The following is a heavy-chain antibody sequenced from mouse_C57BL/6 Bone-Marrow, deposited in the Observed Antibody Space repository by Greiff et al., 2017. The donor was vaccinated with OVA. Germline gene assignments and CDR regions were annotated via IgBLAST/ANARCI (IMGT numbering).Heavy chain of an antibody. CDR2: IYPRSGNT. V-gene: IGHV1-81*01. J-gene: IGHJ3*01. CDR3: ARPMGYWFAY. CDR1: GYTFTSYG. D-gene: IGHD6-5*01. Sequence: VQLQQSGAELARPGASVKLSCKASGYTFTSYGISWVKQRTGQGLEWIGEIYPRSGNTYYNEKFKGKATLTADKSYSTAYMELRSLTSEDAAVYFCARPMGYWFAYWGQVTLLTVSA.